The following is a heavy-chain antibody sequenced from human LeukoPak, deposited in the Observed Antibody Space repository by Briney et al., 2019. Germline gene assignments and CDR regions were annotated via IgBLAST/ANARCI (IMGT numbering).Heavy chain of an antibody. J-gene: IGHJ4*02. D-gene: IGHD4-17*01. CDR1: GLTFSSHW. CDR2: IKSDGTYR. Sequence: PPGGSLRLSCAASGLTFSSHWMHWVRQAPGKGLVCVARIKSDGTYRDYGDSVRGRFTISRDNAKDTLYLQMNSLRAEDTAVYYCVRDDRSYGVDYWGQGTPVTVSS. CDR3: VRDDRSYGVDY. V-gene: IGHV3-74*01.